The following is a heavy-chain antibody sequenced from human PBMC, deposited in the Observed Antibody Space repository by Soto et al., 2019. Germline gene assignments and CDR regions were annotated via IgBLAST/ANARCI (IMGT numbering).Heavy chain of an antibody. CDR3: ARVSPPDLITFGGVIENY. CDR2: NNHRGST. J-gene: IGHJ4*02. V-gene: IGHV4-34*01. Sequence: PSETLSLTCAVYGGSFSGYYWSWIRQPPGKGLEWIGENNHRGSTNYNPSLKSRVTISVDTSKNQFSLKLSSVTDAVTAVFYCARVSPPDLITFGGVIENYWGQGTLVTVSS. CDR1: GGSFSGYY. D-gene: IGHD3-16*02.